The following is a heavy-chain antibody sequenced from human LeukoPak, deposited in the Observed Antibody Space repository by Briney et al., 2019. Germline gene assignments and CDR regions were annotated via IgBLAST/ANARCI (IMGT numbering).Heavy chain of an antibody. CDR3: ATGGY. V-gene: IGHV4-4*07. Sequence: SETLSLTCTVSSGSIRSDYWSWIRQPAGKGLERIGRIYVSGSTNYNPSLKSRVTMSIDTSKKQSSLKLTSVTAADTAVYYCATGGYWGQGTLVTVSS. J-gene: IGHJ4*02. D-gene: IGHD3-16*01. CDR2: IYVSGST. CDR1: SGSIRSDY.